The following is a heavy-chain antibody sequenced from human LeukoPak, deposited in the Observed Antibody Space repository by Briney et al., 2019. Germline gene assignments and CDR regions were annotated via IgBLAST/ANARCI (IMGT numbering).Heavy chain of an antibody. CDR1: GFTFSDYY. V-gene: IGHV3-11*01. D-gene: IGHD3-16*01. CDR2: IDTSGYSI. Sequence: PGGSLRLSCAASGFTFSDYYMSWIRQAPGKGLEWVSYIDTSGYSIYYADSVKGRFAISRDSARNSVYLQMNSLRADDTAVYYCARGHYGLDYWGQGTLVTVSS. CDR3: ARGHYGLDY. J-gene: IGHJ4*02.